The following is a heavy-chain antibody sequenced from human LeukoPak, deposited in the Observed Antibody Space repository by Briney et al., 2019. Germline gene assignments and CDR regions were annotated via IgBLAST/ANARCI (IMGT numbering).Heavy chain of an antibody. D-gene: IGHD3/OR15-3a*01. Sequence: SETLSLTCTVSGGSISSYYWSWIRQPPGKGLERTGDIYYIGSTNYNPSLKSRVTISVDTSKNQFSLKLSSVTAADTAVYYCARLSPGSLDMFDYWGQGTLVTLLS. J-gene: IGHJ4*02. CDR2: IYYIGST. CDR3: ARLSPGSLDMFDY. CDR1: GGSISSYY. V-gene: IGHV4-59*08.